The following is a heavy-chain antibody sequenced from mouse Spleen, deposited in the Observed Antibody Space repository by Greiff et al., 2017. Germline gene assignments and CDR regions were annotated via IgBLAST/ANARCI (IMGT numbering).Heavy chain of an antibody. V-gene: IGHV1-64*01. J-gene: IGHJ4*01. Sequence: QVQLQQPGAELVKPGASVKLSCKASGYTFTSYWMHWVKQRPGQGLEWIGMIHPNSGSTNYNEKFKSKATLTVDKSSSTAYMQLSSLTSEDSAVYYCAYYDGSPRYAMDYWGQGTSVTVSS. CDR2: IHPNSGST. D-gene: IGHD1-1*01. CDR3: AYYDGSPRYAMDY. CDR1: GYTFTSYW.